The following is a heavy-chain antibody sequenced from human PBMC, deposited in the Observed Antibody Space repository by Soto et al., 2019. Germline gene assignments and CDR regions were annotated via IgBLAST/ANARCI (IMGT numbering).Heavy chain of an antibody. D-gene: IGHD3-10*01. V-gene: IGHV3-7*01. CDR3: VKDNRGSY. CDR1: GFTFSTCW. CDR2: INQDGSVR. J-gene: IGHJ4*02. Sequence: GGSLRLSCAASGFTFSTCWMMWVRQAPGKGLEWVANINQDGSVRYYVDSVKGRFTISRDNAKNSLYLQMNSLRAEDTAVYYCVKDNRGSYWGQGTLVTVSS.